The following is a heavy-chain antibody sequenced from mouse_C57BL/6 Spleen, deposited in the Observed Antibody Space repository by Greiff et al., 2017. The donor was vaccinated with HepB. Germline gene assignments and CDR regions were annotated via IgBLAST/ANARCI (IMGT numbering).Heavy chain of an antibody. Sequence: VQLQQPGAELVMPGASVKLSCKASGYTFTSYWMHWVKQRPGQGLEWIGEIDPSDSYTNYNQKFKGKSTLTVDKSSSTAYMQLSSLTSEDSAVYYCARRVYYYGSSPYYFDYWGQGTTLTVSS. D-gene: IGHD1-1*01. CDR1: GYTFTSYW. CDR3: ARRVYYYGSSPYYFDY. V-gene: IGHV1-69*01. J-gene: IGHJ2*01. CDR2: IDPSDSYT.